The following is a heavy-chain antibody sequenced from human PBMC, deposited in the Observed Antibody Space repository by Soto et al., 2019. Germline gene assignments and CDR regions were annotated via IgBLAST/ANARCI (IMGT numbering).Heavy chain of an antibody. J-gene: IGHJ4*02. Sequence: QVQLQESGPGLVRPSQTLSLTCTVSGGSITNGDYYWNWIRQHPGKGLEWIWYINYRGTTFYNPPNKSRIFISVETSKNQFDLNLSSVTDADTAVYFCARDAPGEAPYWGQGTLVTVSS. CDR1: GGSITNGDYY. CDR3: ARDAPGEAPY. CDR2: INYRGTT. V-gene: IGHV4-31*03. D-gene: IGHD2-2*01.